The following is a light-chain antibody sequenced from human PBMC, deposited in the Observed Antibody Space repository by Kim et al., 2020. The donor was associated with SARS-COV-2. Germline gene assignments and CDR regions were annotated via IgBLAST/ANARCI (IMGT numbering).Light chain of an antibody. CDR2: GAS. V-gene: IGKV3-15*01. J-gene: IGKJ1*01. CDR3: QQYNDWRS. Sequence: SVSPGERVTLSCRASQSVDTNLAWYQQKPGQAPSLVLYGASTRATGIPARFSGSGSGTEFTLTISSLQSEDFATYYCQQYNDWRSFGQGTKVEIK. CDR1: QSVDTN.